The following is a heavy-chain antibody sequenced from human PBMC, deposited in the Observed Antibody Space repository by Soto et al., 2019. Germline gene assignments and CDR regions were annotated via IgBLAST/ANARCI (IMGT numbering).Heavy chain of an antibody. D-gene: IGHD2-2*01. J-gene: IGHJ4*02. Sequence: TGGSLRLSCTASGFTFSIYSMSCVRQAPGKGLDWVSTMGGSGGGTSYADVVRGRFTISRDNSKNTLYMQMNSLRAEDTAVYYCAKEAPGSSWLSDYWGQGTLVTVSS. CDR3: AKEAPGSSWLSDY. V-gene: IGHV3-23*01. CDR2: MGGSGGGT. CDR1: GFTFSIYS.